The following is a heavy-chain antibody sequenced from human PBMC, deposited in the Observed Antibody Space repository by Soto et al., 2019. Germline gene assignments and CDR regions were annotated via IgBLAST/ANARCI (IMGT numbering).Heavy chain of an antibody. CDR1: GGSISSGTYY. CDR2: IYYSGNT. Sequence: QVQLQESGPGLVKPSQTLSLTCTVSGGSISSGTYYWSWIRQHPGKGLEWIGYIYYSGNTYYNPSLKSRVTISVDTSKNQFSLKLSSVTAADTAVFYCASSSGLEYDRSGYSYDFDFWGQGTLVSVSS. J-gene: IGHJ4*02. V-gene: IGHV4-31*03. D-gene: IGHD3-22*01. CDR3: ASSSGLEYDRSGYSYDFDF.